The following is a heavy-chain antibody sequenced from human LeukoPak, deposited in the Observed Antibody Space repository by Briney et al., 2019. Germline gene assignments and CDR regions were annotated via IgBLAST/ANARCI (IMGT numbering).Heavy chain of an antibody. CDR1: GASISSGDHS. CDR2: IYNSGNT. V-gene: IGHV4-30-4*01. Sequence: SETLSLTCTVSGASISSGDHSWSWIRQPQGKGLEWIGYIYNSGNTYYNLSLKSRLTISLDTSKSQFSLKMRSVTAADTAVYYCARVALTGYSSSWYFDYWGQGTLVTVSS. J-gene: IGHJ4*02. CDR3: ARVALTGYSSSWYFDY. D-gene: IGHD6-13*01.